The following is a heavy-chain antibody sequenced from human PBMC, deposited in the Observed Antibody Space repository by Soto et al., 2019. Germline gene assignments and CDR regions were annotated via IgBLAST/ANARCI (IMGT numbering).Heavy chain of an antibody. Sequence: PGGSLRLSCAASGFTVSSNYMSWVRQAPGKGLEWVSVIYSGGSTYYADSVKGRFTISRDNSKNTLYLQMNSLRAEDTAVYYCARVSRVRGVGYYYYVMDVWGQGTSVTGSS. CDR3: ARVSRVRGVGYYYYVMDV. CDR1: GFTVSSNY. D-gene: IGHD3-10*01. CDR2: IYSGGST. V-gene: IGHV3-53*01. J-gene: IGHJ6*02.